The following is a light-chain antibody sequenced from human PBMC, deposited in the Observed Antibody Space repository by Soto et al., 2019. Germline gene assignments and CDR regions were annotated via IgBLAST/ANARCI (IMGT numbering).Light chain of an antibody. Sequence: QAALAQACSGFGSPGQSVTIPFPGNNSDVGGYDYVSWYQQHPGKAPKLMIYDVTNRPSGVSNRFSGSKSGNTASLTISGLQAEDEADYYCISYASTNTYVFGTGTKVTVL. CDR1: NSDVGGYDY. CDR2: DVT. CDR3: ISYASTNTYV. J-gene: IGLJ1*01. V-gene: IGLV2-14*01.